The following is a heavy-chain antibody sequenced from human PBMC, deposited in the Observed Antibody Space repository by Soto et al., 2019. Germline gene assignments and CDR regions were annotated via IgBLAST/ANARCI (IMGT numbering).Heavy chain of an antibody. CDR2: INPNSGGT. V-gene: IGHV1-2*04. CDR1: GYTFTGYY. D-gene: IGHD3-10*01. J-gene: IGHJ6*02. CDR3: ASTMVRGVGYGMDV. Sequence: GASVKVSCKASGYTFTGYYMHWVRQAPGQGLEWMGWINPNSGGTNYAQKFQGWVTMTRDTSISTAYMELSRLRSDDTAVYYCASTMVRGVGYGMDVWGQGTTVTVSS.